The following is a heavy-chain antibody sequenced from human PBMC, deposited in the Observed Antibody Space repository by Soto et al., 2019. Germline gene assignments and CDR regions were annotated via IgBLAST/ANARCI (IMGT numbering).Heavy chain of an antibody. CDR3: ARVLNGQWYFDY. CDR2: VNTDESRT. D-gene: IGHD6-19*01. J-gene: IGHJ4*02. V-gene: IGHV3-74*01. Sequence: EVQLVESGGGLVQPGGSLRLSCGASGFTFSSYWMHWVRQAPGKGLVWVSRVNTDESRTSYADSVKGRFTISRDNAKNTLYLLMNSLRAEDTAVYYCARVLNGQWYFDYWGQGTQVTVSS. CDR1: GFTFSSYW.